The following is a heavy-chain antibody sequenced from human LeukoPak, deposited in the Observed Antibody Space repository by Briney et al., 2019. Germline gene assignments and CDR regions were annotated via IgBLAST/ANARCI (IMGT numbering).Heavy chain of an antibody. CDR2: ISGYNGNT. CDR1: GYTFSSHG. D-gene: IGHD3-22*01. Sequence: ASVKVSCKASGYTFSSHGISWVRQAPGQGLEWLGWISGYNGNTNNVERLQGRVTMSTDTSTSTAYLELRSLRSDDPAGYYCARMGDYYYDSIVYPDYWGQGTLVTVSS. CDR3: ARMGDYYYDSIVYPDY. J-gene: IGHJ4*02. V-gene: IGHV1-18*01.